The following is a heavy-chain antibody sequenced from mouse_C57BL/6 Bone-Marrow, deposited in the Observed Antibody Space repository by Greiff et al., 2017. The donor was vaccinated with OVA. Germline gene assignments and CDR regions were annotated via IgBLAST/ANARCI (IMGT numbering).Heavy chain of an antibody. Sequence: VHLVESGAELARPGASVKLSCKASGYTFTSYGISWVKQRTGQGLEWIGEIYPRSGNTYYNEKFKGKATLTADKSSSTAYMELRSLTSEDSAVDVCARSGDGYWLDYWGQGTTLTVSS. J-gene: IGHJ2*01. D-gene: IGHD2-3*01. V-gene: IGHV1-81*01. CDR1: GYTFTSYG. CDR3: ARSGDGYWLDY. CDR2: IYPRSGNT.